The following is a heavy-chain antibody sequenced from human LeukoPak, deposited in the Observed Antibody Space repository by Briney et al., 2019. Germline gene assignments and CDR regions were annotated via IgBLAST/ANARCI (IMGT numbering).Heavy chain of an antibody. J-gene: IGHJ4*02. Sequence: SETLSLTCTVSGGSISSSGYYWGWIRQPPGKGLEWIGSIYYSGSTYYNPSLKSRVTISVDTSKNQFSLKLSSVTAADTAVYYCARPNRANYGSGAIDYWGQGTLVTVSS. CDR2: IYYSGST. D-gene: IGHD3-10*01. CDR1: GGSISSSGYY. V-gene: IGHV4-39*01. CDR3: ARPNRANYGSGAIDY.